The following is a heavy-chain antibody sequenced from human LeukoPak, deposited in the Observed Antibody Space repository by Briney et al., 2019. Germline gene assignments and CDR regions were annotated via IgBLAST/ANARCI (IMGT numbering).Heavy chain of an antibody. CDR3: ARGPPDDYGASYYFDY. D-gene: IGHD4-17*01. J-gene: IGHJ4*02. CDR2: IYSGGST. CDR1: GFTVSSNY. Sequence: PGGSLRLSCAASGFTVSSNYMSWVRQAPGKGLEWVSVIYSGGSTYYADSVKGRFTISRDNSKNTLYLQMNSLRAEDTAVYYCARGPPDDYGASYYFDYWGQGTLVTVSS. V-gene: IGHV3-53*01.